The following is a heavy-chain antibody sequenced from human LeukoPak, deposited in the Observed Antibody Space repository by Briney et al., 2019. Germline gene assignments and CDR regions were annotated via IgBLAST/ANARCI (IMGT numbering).Heavy chain of an antibody. CDR1: GYSFTSYG. V-gene: IGHV1-8*02. D-gene: IGHD2-15*01. Sequence: GESLKISCKGSGYSFTSYGINWVRQAPGQGLEWMGWMNSKSGNTDYVRKFQGRVTMTRDTSINTAYMELRSLRSEDTAVYYCARGWVSLDCSGGSCYTLDSWGQGTLVAVSS. CDR2: MNSKSGNT. CDR3: ARGWVSLDCSGGSCYTLDS. J-gene: IGHJ4*02.